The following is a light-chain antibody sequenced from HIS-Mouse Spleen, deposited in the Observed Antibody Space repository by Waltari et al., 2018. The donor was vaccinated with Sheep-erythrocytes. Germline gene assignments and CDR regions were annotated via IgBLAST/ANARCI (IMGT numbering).Light chain of an antibody. CDR3: QQSYSTPQFT. CDR1: QSISSN. V-gene: IGKV1-39*01. Sequence: QLTQSPSSLSASVGDRVTITCRASQSISSNLKWYQQKPGQAPKLLIYAASSLQSGVPSMFSGSGSGTDFTLTISSLQPEDFATYYCQQSYSTPQFTFGPGTKVDIK. CDR2: AAS. J-gene: IGKJ3*01.